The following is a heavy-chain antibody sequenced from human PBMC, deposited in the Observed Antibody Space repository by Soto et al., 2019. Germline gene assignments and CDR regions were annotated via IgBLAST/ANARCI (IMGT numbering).Heavy chain of an antibody. CDR2: IIPVLNIT. CDR3: ARGVWVTDGGMNYYYYYMDV. D-gene: IGHD2-21*02. J-gene: IGHJ6*03. V-gene: IGHV1-69*02. CDR1: GGTLSSYT. Sequence: QVQLVQSGAEVQKPGSSLRVSCEASGGTLSSYTFNWVRQAPGQGLEWMGRIIPVLNITHYAQNFKGRVTITADKSTSTVYMELSSLRADDSAIYYCARGVWVTDGGMNYYYYYMDVWGKGSTVTVSS.